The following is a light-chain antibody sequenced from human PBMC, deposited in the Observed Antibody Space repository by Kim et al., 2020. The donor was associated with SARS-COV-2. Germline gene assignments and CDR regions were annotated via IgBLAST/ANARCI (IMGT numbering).Light chain of an antibody. V-gene: IGKV3-15*01. Sequence: VSPGERATLPCRASQSVNTMLAWYQQKPGQAPRLLIYGASTRATGISTRFSGGGSGTEFTLTISSLQSEDSAVYYCQKYYDWPLAFGQGTKVDIK. CDR1: QSVNTM. CDR3: QKYYDWPLA. J-gene: IGKJ1*01. CDR2: GAS.